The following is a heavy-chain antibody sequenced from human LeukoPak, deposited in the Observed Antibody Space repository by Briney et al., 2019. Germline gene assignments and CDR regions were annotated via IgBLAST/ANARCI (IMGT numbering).Heavy chain of an antibody. D-gene: IGHD6-19*01. CDR2: IYYSGSN. Sequence: SETLSLTCTVSGGSISSSSYYWGWLRQPPGKGLEWIGSIYYSGSNYYNPSLKSRVTISVDTSKNQLSLKLSSVTAADTAVYYCARDLGEAGTDYYYYMDVWGKGTTVTVSS. CDR1: GGSISSSSYY. CDR3: ARDLGEAGTDYYYYMDV. V-gene: IGHV4-39*07. J-gene: IGHJ6*03.